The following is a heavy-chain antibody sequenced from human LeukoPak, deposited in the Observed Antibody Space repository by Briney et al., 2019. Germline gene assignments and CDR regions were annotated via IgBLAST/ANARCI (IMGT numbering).Heavy chain of an antibody. D-gene: IGHD3-22*01. CDR2: MNPNSGNT. J-gene: IGHJ6*03. Sequence: ASVKVSCKASGYTFTSYAMNWVRQAPGQGLEWMGWMNPNSGNTGYAQKFQGRVTITRNTSISTAYMELSSLRSEDTAVYYCARAVTPYYYDSSGYAYYYYYYMDVWGKGTTVTISS. CDR3: ARAVTPYYYDSSGYAYYYYYYMDV. V-gene: IGHV1-8*03. CDR1: GYTFTSYA.